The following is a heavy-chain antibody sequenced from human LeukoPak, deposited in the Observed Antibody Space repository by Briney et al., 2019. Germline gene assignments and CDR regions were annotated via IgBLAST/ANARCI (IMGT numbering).Heavy chain of an antibody. Sequence: PGGSLRLSCAASGFTFSSYWMSWVRQAPGKGLEWVANVKQDGSEKYYVDSVKGRFTISRDNAKNSLYLQMNSLRAEDTAVYYCARDSIHGYYDSSGYYYVDWGQGTLVTVSS. D-gene: IGHD3-22*01. CDR3: ARDSIHGYYDSSGYYYVD. J-gene: IGHJ4*02. V-gene: IGHV3-7*03. CDR2: VKQDGSEK. CDR1: GFTFSSYW.